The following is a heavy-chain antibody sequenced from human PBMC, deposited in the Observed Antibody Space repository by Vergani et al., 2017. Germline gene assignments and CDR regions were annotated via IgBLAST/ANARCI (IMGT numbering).Heavy chain of an antibody. CDR1: GGTFSSYA. CDR3: TRASGSYYFSDAFDI. CDR2: IRSKANSYAT. D-gene: IGHD1-26*01. Sequence: VQLVQSGAEVKKPGSSVKVSCKASGGTFSSYAMHWVRQASGKGLEWVGRIRSKANSYATAYAASVKGRFTISRDDSKNTAYLQMNSLKTEDTAVYYCTRASGSYYFSDAFDIWGQGTMVTVSS. J-gene: IGHJ3*02. V-gene: IGHV3-73*01.